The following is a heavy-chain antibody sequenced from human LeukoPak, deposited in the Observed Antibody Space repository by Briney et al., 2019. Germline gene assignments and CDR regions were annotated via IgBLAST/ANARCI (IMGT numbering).Heavy chain of an antibody. CDR1: GYTVTGYY. V-gene: IGHV1-2*02. CDR2: INPNSGGT. Sequence: ASVKVSCKASGYTVTGYYMHWVRQAPGQGLEWMGWINPNSGGTNYAQKFQGRVTMTRDTSISTAYMELSRLRSDDTAVYYCARAHLTYCSGGSCYSGSYMDVWGKGTTVTVSS. J-gene: IGHJ6*03. D-gene: IGHD2-15*01. CDR3: ARAHLTYCSGGSCYSGSYMDV.